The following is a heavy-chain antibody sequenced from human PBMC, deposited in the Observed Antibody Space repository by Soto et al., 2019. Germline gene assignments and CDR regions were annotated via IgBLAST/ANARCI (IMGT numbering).Heavy chain of an antibody. D-gene: IGHD2-15*01. Sequence: QVQLQQRGAGLLKPSETLSLTCAVYGGSFSGYYWTWIRQSPGKGLEWIGEINHSGSTNYNPSLKSRVTILVDTSKNQFSLKLSSVTAADTAIYYCAVGIYWFDPWGQGTLVTVSS. CDR3: AVGIYWFDP. CDR2: INHSGST. J-gene: IGHJ5*02. V-gene: IGHV4-34*02. CDR1: GGSFSGYY.